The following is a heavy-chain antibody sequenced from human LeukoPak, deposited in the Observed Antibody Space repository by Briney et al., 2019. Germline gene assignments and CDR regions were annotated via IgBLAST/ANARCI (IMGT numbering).Heavy chain of an antibody. CDR1: GGSISSGDYY. CDR2: IYYSGST. J-gene: IGHJ5*02. CDR3: ARHRYSSSLGWFDP. Sequence: SETLSLTCTVSGGSISSGDYYWSWIRQPPGKGLEWIGYIYYSGSTYYNPSLKSRVTISVDTSKNQFSLKLSSVTAADTAVYYCARHRYSSSLGWFDPWGQGTLVTVSS. V-gene: IGHV4-30-4*01. D-gene: IGHD6-6*01.